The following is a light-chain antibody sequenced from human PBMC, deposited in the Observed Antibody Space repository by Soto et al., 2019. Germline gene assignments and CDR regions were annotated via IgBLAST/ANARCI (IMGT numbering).Light chain of an antibody. CDR2: KAS. CDR3: QQYDRCSQT. Sequence: DIQMTQSPSTLSGSVGDRVTITCRASQTISSWLAWYQQKPGKAPKLLIYKASTLKSGVPSRFSGSGSGTEFTLTISSLQPDDFATYDCQQYDRCSQTFCQGTKVEI. CDR1: QTISSW. J-gene: IGKJ1*01. V-gene: IGKV1-5*03.